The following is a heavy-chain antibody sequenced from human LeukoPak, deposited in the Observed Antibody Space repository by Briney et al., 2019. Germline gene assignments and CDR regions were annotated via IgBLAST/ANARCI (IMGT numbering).Heavy chain of an antibody. CDR2: ISYNGIT. Sequence: SETLSLTCTVSGGSIRSSYWSWIRQPPGKGLEWIAYISYNGITNYNPSLKSRVTISVDTSKNQFSLKLSSVTAADTAVYYCARHMSGDYDYWGQGTLVTVSS. J-gene: IGHJ4*02. V-gene: IGHV4-59*08. CDR3: ARHMSGDYDY. CDR1: GGSIRSSY. D-gene: IGHD3-10*02.